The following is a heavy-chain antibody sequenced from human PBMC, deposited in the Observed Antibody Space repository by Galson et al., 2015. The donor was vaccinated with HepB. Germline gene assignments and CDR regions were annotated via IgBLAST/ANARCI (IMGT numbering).Heavy chain of an antibody. Sequence: SVKVSCKVSGYTLTELSMHWVRQAPGKGLEWMGGFDPEDGETIYAQKFQGRVTMTEDTSTDTAYMELSSLRSEDTAVYYCATSQGLGVPAAMPNDYWGQGTLVTVSS. CDR3: ATSQGLGVPAAMPNDY. V-gene: IGHV1-24*01. CDR2: FDPEDGET. J-gene: IGHJ4*02. CDR1: GYTLTELS. D-gene: IGHD2-2*01.